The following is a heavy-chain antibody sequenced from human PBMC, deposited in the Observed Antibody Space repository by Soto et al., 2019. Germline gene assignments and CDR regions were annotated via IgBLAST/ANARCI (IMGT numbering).Heavy chain of an antibody. V-gene: IGHV3-23*01. D-gene: IGHD3-22*01. J-gene: IGHJ4*02. CDR1: GFTFSSYA. CDR2: ISGSGGST. CDR3: ARVVDSGYYPDY. Sequence: GGSLRLSCAASGFTFSSYAMSWVRQAPGKGLEWVSAISGSGGSTYYADSVKGRFTISRDNSKNTLYLQMNSLRAEDTAVYYCARVVDSGYYPDYWGQGTLVTVSS.